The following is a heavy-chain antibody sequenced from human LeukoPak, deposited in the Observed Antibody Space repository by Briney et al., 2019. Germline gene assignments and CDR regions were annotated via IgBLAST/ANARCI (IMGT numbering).Heavy chain of an antibody. D-gene: IGHD4-17*01. Sequence: PSETLSLTCTVSGDSISSGDYYWSWIRQPAGKGLEWIGRISSSGRANYNPSLKSRVTISVDTSKNQFSLKLSSVTAADTAVYYCARAREVYGDYAFYYYYMDVWGKGTTVTVSS. CDR3: ARAREVYGDYAFYYYYMDV. J-gene: IGHJ6*03. CDR1: GDSISSGDYY. CDR2: ISSSGRA. V-gene: IGHV4-61*02.